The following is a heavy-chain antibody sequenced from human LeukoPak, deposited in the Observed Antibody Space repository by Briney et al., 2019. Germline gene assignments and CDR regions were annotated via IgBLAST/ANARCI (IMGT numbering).Heavy chain of an antibody. CDR1: GFTFSDYY. J-gene: IGHJ5*02. CDR2: ISGSGTTT. D-gene: IGHD3-10*01. V-gene: IGHV3-11*04. CDR3: ARGALSGISGWFDP. Sequence: GGSLRLSCAASGFTFSDYYISWIRQAPGKGLEWVSYISGSGTTTHYADSVKGRFTISRDNAKNSLYLQMNSLRVEDTAVYYCARGALSGISGWFDPWGQETLVTVSS.